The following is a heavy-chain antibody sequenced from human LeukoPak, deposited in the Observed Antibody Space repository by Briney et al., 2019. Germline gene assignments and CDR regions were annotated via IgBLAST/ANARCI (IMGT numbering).Heavy chain of an antibody. CDR1: GFTFSSYG. J-gene: IGHJ3*02. D-gene: IGHD2-15*01. CDR2: ISYDGSNK. CDR3: AKEYCSGGSCYDDAFDI. V-gene: IGHV3-30*18. Sequence: GGSLRLSCAASGFTFSSYGMPWVRQAPGKGLEWVAVISYDGSNKYYADSVKGRFTISRDNSKNTLYLQMNSLRAEDTAVYYCAKEYCSGGSCYDDAFDIWGQGTMVTVSS.